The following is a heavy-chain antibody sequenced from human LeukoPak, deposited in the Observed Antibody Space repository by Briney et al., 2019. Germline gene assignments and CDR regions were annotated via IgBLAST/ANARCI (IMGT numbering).Heavy chain of an antibody. CDR3: AREVVPAKDYWYFDL. CDR1: GGSISSGGYY. J-gene: IGHJ2*01. V-gene: IGHV4-31*03. CDR2: IYYSGST. D-gene: IGHD2-2*01. Sequence: SETLSLTCTVSGGSISSGGYYRSWIRQHPGKGLEWIGYIYYSGSTYYNPSLKSRVTISVDTSKNQFSLKLSSVTAADTAVYYCAREVVPAKDYWYFDLWGRGTLVTVSS.